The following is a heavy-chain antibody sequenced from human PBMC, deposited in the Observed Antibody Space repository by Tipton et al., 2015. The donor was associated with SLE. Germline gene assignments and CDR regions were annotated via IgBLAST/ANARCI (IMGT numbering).Heavy chain of an antibody. V-gene: IGHV3-7*01. CDR1: GFSFSAYW. CDR3: ARANAYRLDYYPFDY. J-gene: IGHJ4*02. Sequence: GSLRLSCAASGFSFSAYWMTWVRQAPGKGLEWVANINEDGSEKYYVDSVKGRFSISRDNAKNFLYLQMNSLRAEDTAVYYCARANAYRLDYYPFDYWGQGTLVTVSS. D-gene: IGHD3/OR15-3a*01. CDR2: INEDGSEK.